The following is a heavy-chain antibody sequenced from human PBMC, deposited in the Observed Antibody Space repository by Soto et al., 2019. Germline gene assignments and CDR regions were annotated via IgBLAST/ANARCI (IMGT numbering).Heavy chain of an antibody. Sequence: LETLSLTCTVSGGSISSYYWSWVRQPPGKGLEWIGYIYYSGSTNYNPSLKSRVTILMDTSKNQFSLKVRSVTAADTAVYYCARQRYASSSCHFDYWGQGTLVTVSS. J-gene: IGHJ4*02. CDR2: IYYSGST. V-gene: IGHV4-59*08. D-gene: IGHD6-6*01. CDR1: GGSISSYY. CDR3: ARQRYASSSCHFDY.